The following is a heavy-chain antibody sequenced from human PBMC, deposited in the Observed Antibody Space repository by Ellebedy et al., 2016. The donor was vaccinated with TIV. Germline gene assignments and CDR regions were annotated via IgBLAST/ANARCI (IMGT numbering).Heavy chain of an antibody. CDR2: IIPILGIA. CDR1: GGTFSSYA. CDR3: AKQIAAAGTLPSGRVTGMDV. J-gene: IGHJ6*02. D-gene: IGHD6-13*01. V-gene: IGHV1-69*04. Sequence: AASVKVSCKASGGTFSSYAISWVRQAPGQGLEWMGRIIPILGIANYAQKFQGRVTITADKSTSTAYMELSSLRSEDTAVYYCAKQIAAAGTLPSGRVTGMDVWGQGTTVTVSS.